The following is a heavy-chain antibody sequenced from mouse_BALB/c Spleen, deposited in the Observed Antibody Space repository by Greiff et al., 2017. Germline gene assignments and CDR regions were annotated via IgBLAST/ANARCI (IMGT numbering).Heavy chain of an antibody. CDR2: ISSGGSYT. CDR1: GFTFSSYG. V-gene: IGHV5-6*02. CDR3: ARHEGARAPFDY. Sequence: DVMLVESGGDLVKPGGSLKLSCAASGFTFSSYGMSWVRQTPDKRLEWVATISSGGSYTYYPDSVKGRFTISRDNAKNTLYLQMSSLKSEDTAMYYCARHEGARAPFDYWGQGTTLTVSS. J-gene: IGHJ2*01. D-gene: IGHD3-1*01.